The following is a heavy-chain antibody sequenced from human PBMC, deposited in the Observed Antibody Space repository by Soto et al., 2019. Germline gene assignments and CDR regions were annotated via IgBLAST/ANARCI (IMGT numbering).Heavy chain of an antibody. Sequence: QVQLVQSGAEVKKPGASVKVSCRASGDTFISHDINWVRQATGQGLEWMGWMNPNSGNTGYGQKFQGRLTLTRDTSISTAYMELSSPRSDDTAIYYCVRGAASWGQGTLVTVSS. V-gene: IGHV1-8*01. J-gene: IGHJ5*02. CDR3: VRGAAS. CDR2: MNPNSGNT. CDR1: GDTFISHD.